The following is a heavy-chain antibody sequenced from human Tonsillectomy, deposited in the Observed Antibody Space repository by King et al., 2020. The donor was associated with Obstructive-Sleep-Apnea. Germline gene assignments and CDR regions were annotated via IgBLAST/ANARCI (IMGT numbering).Heavy chain of an antibody. J-gene: IGHJ6*02. CDR2: INSDGSST. Sequence: EVQLVESGGGLVQPGGSLRLSCAASGFTFSSYWMHWVRQPPGKGLVWVSRINSDGSSTNYADSVKGRFTISRDNAKNTLYLQMNGLRAEDTALYFCAREKSYYYAMDVWGQGTTVTVSS. CDR3: AREKSYYYAMDV. V-gene: IGHV3-74*01. CDR1: GFTFSSYW.